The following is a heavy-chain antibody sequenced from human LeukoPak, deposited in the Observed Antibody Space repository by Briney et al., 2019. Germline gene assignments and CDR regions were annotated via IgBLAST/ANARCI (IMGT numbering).Heavy chain of an antibody. J-gene: IGHJ4*02. CDR2: ISGSGGST. CDR3: AKAPGGVAARVWFDY. V-gene: IGHV3-23*01. D-gene: IGHD6-6*01. CDR1: GFTFSSYE. Sequence: PGGSLRLSCAASGFTFSSYEMNWVRQAPGKGLEWVSAISGSGGSTYYADSVKGRFTISRDNSKNTLYRQMNSQRADDKAVYYFAKAPGGVAARVWFDYWGQGTLVTVSS.